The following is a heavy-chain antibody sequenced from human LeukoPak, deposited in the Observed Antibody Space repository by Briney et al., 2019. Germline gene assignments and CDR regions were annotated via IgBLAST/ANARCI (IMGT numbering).Heavy chain of an antibody. V-gene: IGHV3-21*01. J-gene: IGHJ5*02. CDR2: ISSSSSYI. D-gene: IGHD1-26*01. CDR3: ARDLVGGSYGGDWFDP. CDR1: GFTFSSYS. Sequence: GGSLRLSCAASGFTFSSYSMNWVRQAPGEGLEWVSSISSSSSYIYYADSVKGRFTISRDNAKNSLYLQMNSLRAEDTAVYYCARDLVGGSYGGDWFDPGGQGTLVTVSS.